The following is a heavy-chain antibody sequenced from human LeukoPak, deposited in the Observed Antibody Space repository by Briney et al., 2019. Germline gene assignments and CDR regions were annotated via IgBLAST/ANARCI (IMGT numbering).Heavy chain of an antibody. D-gene: IGHD7-27*01. CDR1: GFNFGGYW. Sequence: GGSLRLSCAASGFNFGGYWMSWVRHAPGKGLERAANIRYDGSETFYGHSVKGRFTVSRDNAKNSLYLQMNSLRVEDTGVYYCASATGDKGGYFDSWGQGAQVTVSS. CDR3: ASATGDKGGYFDS. CDR2: IRYDGSET. J-gene: IGHJ4*02. V-gene: IGHV3-7*01.